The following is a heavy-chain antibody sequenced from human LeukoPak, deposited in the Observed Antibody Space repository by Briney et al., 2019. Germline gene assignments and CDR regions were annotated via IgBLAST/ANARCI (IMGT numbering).Heavy chain of an antibody. Sequence: ASVKVSCKASGYTFTSYDINWVRQATGQGLEWMGWMNPNSGNTGYAQKFQGRVTITRNTSISTAYMELSSLRSEDTAVYYCARDLRYCGGDCYPVYYFDYWGQGTLVTVSS. CDR3: ARDLRYCGGDCYPVYYFDY. CDR2: MNPNSGNT. CDR1: GYTFTSYD. V-gene: IGHV1-8*03. D-gene: IGHD2-21*02. J-gene: IGHJ4*02.